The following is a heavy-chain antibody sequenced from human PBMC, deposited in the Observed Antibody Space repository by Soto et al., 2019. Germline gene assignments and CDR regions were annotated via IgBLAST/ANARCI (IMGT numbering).Heavy chain of an antibody. CDR3: ASSSSSQYYLDY. Sequence: SETLSLTCTVSGGSISSYDWSWIRQPPGKGLEWIGCIYYSGSSNYNPSRKSRVTISVDTSKNQFSLKLSSVNAADTAVYYCASSSSSQYYLDYWGQGTLVTVSS. CDR1: GGSISSYD. D-gene: IGHD6-13*01. V-gene: IGHV4-59*01. CDR2: IYYSGSS. J-gene: IGHJ4*02.